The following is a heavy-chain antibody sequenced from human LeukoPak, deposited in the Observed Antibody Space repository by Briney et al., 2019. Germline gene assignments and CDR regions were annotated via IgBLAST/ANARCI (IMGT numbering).Heavy chain of an antibody. CDR1: GGSISSSNW. J-gene: IGHJ4*02. V-gene: IGHV4-4*02. CDR3: ARTMIVRAKPFDY. CDR2: MYHSGST. D-gene: IGHD3-22*01. Sequence: SGTLSLTCAVSGGSISSSNWWSWVRQPPGKGLEWIGEMYHSGSTNYNPSLKSRVTISVDKSKNQFSLKLSSVTAADTAVYYCARTMIVRAKPFDYWGQGTLVTVSS.